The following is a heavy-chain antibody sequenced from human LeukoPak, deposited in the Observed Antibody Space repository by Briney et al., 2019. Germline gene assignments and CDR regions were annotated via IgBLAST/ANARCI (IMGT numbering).Heavy chain of an antibody. J-gene: IGHJ5*02. V-gene: IGHV4-34*01. Sequence: SETLSLTCAIYGGSFSGYYWSWIRQPPGKGLEWIGEINHSGSTNYNPSLKSRVTISVDTSKNQFSLKLSSVTAADTAVYYCARGVDYYGSGSYYIAKNRRFDPWGQGTLVTVSS. CDR1: GGSFSGYY. CDR2: INHSGST. CDR3: ARGVDYYGSGSYYIAKNRRFDP. D-gene: IGHD3-10*01.